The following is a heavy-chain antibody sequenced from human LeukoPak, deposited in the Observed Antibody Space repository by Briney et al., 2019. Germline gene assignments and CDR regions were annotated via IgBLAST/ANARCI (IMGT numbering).Heavy chain of an antibody. J-gene: IGHJ4*02. CDR2: MYLSGTT. D-gene: IGHD3-22*01. Sequence: SETLSLTCTVSGDSINSLDLWSWVRQPPGKGLEWIGEMYLSGTTHSNPSVKSRVTISIDKSKNQFFLNLSSVTAADTAVYYCAGLVGRYSSGLYYYYFDYWGQGTLVTASS. CDR1: GDSINSLDL. CDR3: AGLVGRYSSGLYYYYFDY. V-gene: IGHV4-4*02.